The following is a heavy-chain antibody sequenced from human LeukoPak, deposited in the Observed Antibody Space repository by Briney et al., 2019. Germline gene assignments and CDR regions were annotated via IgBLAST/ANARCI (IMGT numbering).Heavy chain of an antibody. CDR2: IRYDGSNK. V-gene: IGHV3-30*02. D-gene: IGHD4/OR15-4a*01. CDR1: GFTFSSYG. J-gene: IGHJ6*03. CDR3: ARWLWWGYYYYYYYMDV. Sequence: PGGSLRLSCAASGFTFSSYGMHWVRQAPGKGLEWVAFIRYDGSNKYYADSVKGRFTISRDNSKNTLYLQMNSLRAEDTAVYYRARWLWWGYYYYYYYMDVWGKGTTVTVSS.